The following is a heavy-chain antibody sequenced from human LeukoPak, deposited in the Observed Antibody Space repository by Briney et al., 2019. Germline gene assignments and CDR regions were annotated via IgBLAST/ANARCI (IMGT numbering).Heavy chain of an antibody. J-gene: IGHJ4*02. Sequence: ASVKVSCKASGGTFSSYAISWVRQAPGQGLEWMGGIIPIFGTASYAQKFQGRVTITADESTSTAYMELSSLRSEDTAVYYCAVPTGRWELDADFDYWGQGTLVTVSS. D-gene: IGHD1-26*01. CDR1: GGTFSSYA. CDR3: AVPTGRWELDADFDY. V-gene: IGHV1-69*13. CDR2: IIPIFGTA.